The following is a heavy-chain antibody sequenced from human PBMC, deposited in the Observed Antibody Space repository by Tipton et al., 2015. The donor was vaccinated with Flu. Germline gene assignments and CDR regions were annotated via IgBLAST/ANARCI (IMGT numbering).Heavy chain of an antibody. CDR3: ARRDYSNYVSEPKSWFDP. D-gene: IGHD4-11*01. CDR1: GFSIRSSNYY. CDR2: IHRSGNT. J-gene: IGHJ5*02. Sequence: TLSLTCAVSGFSIRSSNYYWGWIRQPPGKGLEWIGNIHRSGNTYYNSSLKSRVTFSLDKSKNQFSLRLVSMTTTDTAVYYCARRDYSNYVSEPKSWFDPWGQGTLVAVSS. V-gene: IGHV4-38-2*01.